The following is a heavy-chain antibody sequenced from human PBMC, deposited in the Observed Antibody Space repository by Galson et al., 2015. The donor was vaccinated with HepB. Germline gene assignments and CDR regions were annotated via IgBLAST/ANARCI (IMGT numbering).Heavy chain of an antibody. CDR3: ARLGGYDYGDYRYYGMDV. Sequence: SVKVSCKASGYTFTGYYMHWVRQAPGQGLEWMGWINPNSGGTNYAQKFQGWVTMTRDTSISTAYMEMSRLRSDDTAVYYCARLGGYDYGDYRYYGMDVWGQGTTVTVSS. J-gene: IGHJ6*02. V-gene: IGHV1-2*04. D-gene: IGHD4-17*01. CDR1: GYTFTGYY. CDR2: INPNSGGT.